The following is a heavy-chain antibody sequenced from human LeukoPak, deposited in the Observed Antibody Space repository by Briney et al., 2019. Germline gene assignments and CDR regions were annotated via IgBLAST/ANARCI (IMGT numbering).Heavy chain of an antibody. CDR3: ARSYYSTRGYFQH. CDR2: IYYSGST. V-gene: IGHV4-39*07. Sequence: SETLSLTCTVSGGSISSDSYYWGWIRQPPGKGLEWIGTIYYSGSTYYNPSLKSRVTISVDTSKNQFSLKLSSVTAADTAVYYCARSYYSTRGYFQHWGQGTLVTVSS. CDR1: GGSISSDSYY. J-gene: IGHJ1*01. D-gene: IGHD3-10*01.